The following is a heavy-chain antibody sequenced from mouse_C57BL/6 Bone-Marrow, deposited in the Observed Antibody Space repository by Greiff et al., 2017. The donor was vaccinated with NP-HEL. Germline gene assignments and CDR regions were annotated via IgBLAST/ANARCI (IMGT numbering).Heavy chain of an antibody. J-gene: IGHJ1*03. CDR3: ARRVYYDGSSWYFDV. CDR1: GFNIKDYY. Sequence: VQLQQSGAELVKPGASVKLSCTASGFNIKDYYMHWVKQRTEQGLEWIGRIDPEDGATKYAPKFQGKATITADTPSNTAYLQLSSLTSEDTAVYYCARRVYYDGSSWYFDVWGTGTTVTVSS. CDR2: IDPEDGAT. D-gene: IGHD1-1*01. V-gene: IGHV14-2*01.